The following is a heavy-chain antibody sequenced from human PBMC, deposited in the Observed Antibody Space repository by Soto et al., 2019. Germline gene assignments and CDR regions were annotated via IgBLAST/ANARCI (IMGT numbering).Heavy chain of an antibody. CDR1: GGTFSSYA. J-gene: IGHJ6*02. CDR3: ARDLPITIFGVVIHYYYYGMDV. V-gene: IGHV1-69*06. Sequence: SVKVSCKASGGTFSSYAISWVRQAPGQGLEWMGGIIPIFGTANYAQKFQGRVTITADKSTSTAYMELSSLRSEDTAVYYCARDLPITIFGVVIHYYYYGMDVWGQGTTVTVS. D-gene: IGHD3-3*01. CDR2: IIPIFGTA.